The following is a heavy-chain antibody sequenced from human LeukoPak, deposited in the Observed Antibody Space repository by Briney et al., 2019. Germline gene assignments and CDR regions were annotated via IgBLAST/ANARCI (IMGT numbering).Heavy chain of an antibody. CDR1: GGYISSYY. D-gene: IGHD3-10*01. Sequence: SETLSLTCTVSGGYISSYYWSWIRQPPGEGLEWIGYVYYTGSTNYNPSLKSRVTISLDTSKNQFSLKLTSVTAADTAVYYCARYIRGVVDYWGQGTLVTVSS. CDR2: VYYTGST. CDR3: ARYIRGVVDY. V-gene: IGHV4-59*01. J-gene: IGHJ4*02.